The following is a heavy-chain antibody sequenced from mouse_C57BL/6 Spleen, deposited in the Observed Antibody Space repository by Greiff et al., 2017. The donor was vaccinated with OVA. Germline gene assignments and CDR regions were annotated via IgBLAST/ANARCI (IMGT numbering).Heavy chain of an antibody. CDR3: TREGRQLGLRRGSFDY. J-gene: IGHJ3*01. Sequence: EVQLVESGEGLVKPGGSLKLSCAASGFTFSSYAMSWVRQTPEKRLEWVAYISSGGDYIYYADTVKGRFTFSRDNARNTLYLQMSSLTSEDTAMYYCTREGRQLGLRRGSFDYWGQGTPVTVSA. CDR2: ISSGGDYI. D-gene: IGHD3-1*01. V-gene: IGHV5-9-1*02. CDR1: GFTFSSYA.